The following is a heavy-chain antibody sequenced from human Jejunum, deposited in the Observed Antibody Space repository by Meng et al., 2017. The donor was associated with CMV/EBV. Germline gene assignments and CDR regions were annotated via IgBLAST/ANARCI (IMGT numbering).Heavy chain of an antibody. CDR3: ARDRNLTF. Sequence: SCEGSGFTFSKPWMTWVRQAPGKGLEWVANIKEDGSEKYYVDAVKGRFTISRDNVENSLFLQMNSLRADDTAVYYCARDRNLTFWGQGTLVTVSS. CDR2: IKEDGSEK. D-gene: IGHD3-9*01. CDR1: GFTFSKPW. J-gene: IGHJ4*02. V-gene: IGHV3-7*01.